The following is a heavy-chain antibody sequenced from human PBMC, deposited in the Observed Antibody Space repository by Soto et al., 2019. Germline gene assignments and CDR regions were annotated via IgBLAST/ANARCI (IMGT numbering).Heavy chain of an antibody. CDR1: GFTFNTYA. CDR2: ITGGADYT. J-gene: IGHJ6*02. V-gene: IGHV3-23*01. Sequence: GGSLRLSCAASGFTFNTYATSWVRQAPGKRLEWVAAITGGADYTRYADSVKGRFTVSTDKSRTTVFLQMNSLRGDDSAIYYCATGSPLVAPGGMFLHYYYGLDVWGQGTTVTVSS. CDR3: ATGSPLVAPGGMFLHYYYGLDV. D-gene: IGHD3-10*02.